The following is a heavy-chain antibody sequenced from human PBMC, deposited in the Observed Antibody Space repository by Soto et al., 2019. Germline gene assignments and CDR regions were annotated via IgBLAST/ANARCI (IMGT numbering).Heavy chain of an antibody. CDR3: AREVQVHTPAFVY. V-gene: IGHV1-69*19. Sequence: QVQLVQSGAEMKKPGSSVKVSCQSSGGTFNTYAMNWVRQAPGQGPEWMGDISPMFGAANYAPKFQGRVTITADESTGTSYMQLSSLTSEDTALDGCAREVQVHTPAFVYWGQGTLVTVSS. CDR1: GGTFNTYA. J-gene: IGHJ4*02. CDR2: ISPMFGAA.